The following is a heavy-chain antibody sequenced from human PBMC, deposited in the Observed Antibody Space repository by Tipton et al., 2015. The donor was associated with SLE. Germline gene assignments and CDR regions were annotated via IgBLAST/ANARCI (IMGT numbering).Heavy chain of an antibody. CDR2: ISYSGST. CDR1: GGSISSSTYH. J-gene: IGHJ4*02. D-gene: IGHD3-22*01. CDR3: AKDHYYNSSGFPYYFDF. V-gene: IGHV4-39*07. Sequence: TLSLTCTVSGGSISSSTYHWGWIRQPPGKRLEWIGSISYSGSTQYNASLKSRVTIFRDTSKNQFSLNLNSMTAADTAVYYCAKDHYYNSSGFPYYFDFWGQGTLVAVSS.